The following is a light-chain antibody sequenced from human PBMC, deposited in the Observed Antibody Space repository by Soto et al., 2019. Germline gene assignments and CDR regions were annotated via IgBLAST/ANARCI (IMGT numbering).Light chain of an antibody. V-gene: IGKV1-39*01. Sequence: IQMTQIPSSLSASVGDRVTITCRSGQTVIRYLNWYQQKPGRAPNLVIYAVSNLQSGVPSRFSGSESGTEFTLTISDLQPAYFATYCCQQCYSTVYPFCPGTKVEIK. CDR3: QQCYSTVYP. CDR2: AVS. CDR1: QTVIRY. J-gene: IGKJ3*01.